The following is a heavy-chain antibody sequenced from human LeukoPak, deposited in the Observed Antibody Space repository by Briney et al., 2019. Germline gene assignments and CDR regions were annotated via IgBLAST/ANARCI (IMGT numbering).Heavy chain of an antibody. CDR1: GYTFTGYY. CDR3: ARQDYCRWSDP. V-gene: IGHV1-2*02. J-gene: IGHJ5*02. CDR2: INPNSGGT. Sequence: ASVTVSCKSSGYTFTGYYRHWVRQAPGQGLEWMGWINPNSGGTNYAQKFQGRVTMTRETSISTAYMELSRLRSDDTAVYYCARQDYCRWSDPWGQGTLVTVSS. D-gene: IGHD2/OR15-2a*01.